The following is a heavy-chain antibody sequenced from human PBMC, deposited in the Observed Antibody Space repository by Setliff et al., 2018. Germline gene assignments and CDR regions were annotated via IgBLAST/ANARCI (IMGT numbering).Heavy chain of an antibody. CDR1: GFTFSSYA. V-gene: IGHV3-23*01. Sequence: PGGSLSLSCAASGFTFSSYAMSWVRQAPGKGLEWVSAISGSGGSTYYAESVKGRFTISREKSKNTLYLQLNRLRAEDTAVYYCAKNGFGVVALGVNNWFDPWGQGTLVTVSS. D-gene: IGHD3-10*01. CDR3: AKNGFGVVALGVNNWFDP. J-gene: IGHJ5*02. CDR2: ISGSGGST.